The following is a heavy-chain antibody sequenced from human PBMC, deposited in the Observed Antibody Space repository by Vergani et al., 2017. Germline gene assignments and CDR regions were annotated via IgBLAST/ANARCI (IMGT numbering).Heavy chain of an antibody. V-gene: IGHV1-69*06. Sequence: QVQLVQSGAEVKKPGSSVKVSCKASGGTFSSYAISWVRQAPGQGLEWMGGIIPIFGTANYAQKFQGRVTITADKSTSTAYMELSSLRSEDTAVYYCARDTNGYDYSYYYYGMDVWGQGTTVTVSS. J-gene: IGHJ6*02. D-gene: IGHD5-12*01. CDR3: ARDTNGYDYSYYYYGMDV. CDR1: GGTFSSYA. CDR2: IIPIFGTA.